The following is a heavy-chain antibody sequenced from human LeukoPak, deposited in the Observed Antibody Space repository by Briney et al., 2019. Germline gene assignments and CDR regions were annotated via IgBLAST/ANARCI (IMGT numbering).Heavy chain of an antibody. D-gene: IGHD4-17*01. CDR2: INAGNGNT. CDR3: ARVDGLYYYYGMDV. J-gene: IGHJ6*02. CDR1: GYTFTSYA. V-gene: IGHV1-3*01. Sequence: ASVKVSCKVSGYTFTSYAMHWVRQAPGQRLEWMGWINAGNGNTKYSQKFQGRVTITRDTSASTAYMELSSLRSEDTAVYYCARVDGLYYYYGMDVWGQGTTVTVSS.